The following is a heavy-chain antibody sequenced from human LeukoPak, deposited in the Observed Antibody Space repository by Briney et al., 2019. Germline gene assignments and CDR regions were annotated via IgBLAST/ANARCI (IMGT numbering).Heavy chain of an antibody. CDR1: GFTFSSYA. V-gene: IGHV3-30-3*01. CDR2: ISYDGSNK. CDR3: AGYCSTTSCRDVDY. D-gene: IGHD2-2*01. J-gene: IGHJ4*02. Sequence: PGGSLRVSCAASGFTFSSYAMHWVRQAPGKGLEWVAVISYDGSNKYYADSVKGRFTISRDNAKNSLFLQMSSLRAEDTAVYYCAGYCSTTSCRDVDYWGQGTLVTVSS.